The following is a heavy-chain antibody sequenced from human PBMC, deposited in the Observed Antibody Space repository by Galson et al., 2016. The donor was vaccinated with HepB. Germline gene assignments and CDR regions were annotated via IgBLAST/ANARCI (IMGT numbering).Heavy chain of an antibody. D-gene: IGHD3-10*01. J-gene: IGHJ6*02. CDR3: ARVLFGSGSYWCLDV. Sequence: SLRLSCAASGFTFRSYRMIWVRQAPGKGLEWVSYISSTGATIYYADSVKGRFTLTRDNAKNSLYLQMNSLRDEDTAVYFCARVLFGSGSYWCLDVWGQGTTVTVSS. CDR1: GFTFRSYR. CDR2: ISSTGATI. V-gene: IGHV3-48*02.